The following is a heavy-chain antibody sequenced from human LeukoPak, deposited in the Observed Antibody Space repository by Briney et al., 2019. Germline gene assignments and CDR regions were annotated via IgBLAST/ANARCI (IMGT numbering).Heavy chain of an antibody. CDR2: IYYSGST. J-gene: IGHJ4*02. V-gene: IGHV4-59*01. CDR3: ARADILTGYPYFDY. D-gene: IGHD3-9*01. CDR1: GGSISSYY. Sequence: NPSETLSLTCTVSGGSISSYYWSWIRQPPGKGLEWIGYIYYSGSTNYNPSLKSRVTISVDTSKNQFSLKLSSVTAADTAVYYCARADILTGYPYFDYWGQGTLVTVSS.